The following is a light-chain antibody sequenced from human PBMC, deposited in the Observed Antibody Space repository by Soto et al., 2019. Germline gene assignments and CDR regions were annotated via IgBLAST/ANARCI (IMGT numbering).Light chain of an antibody. CDR3: SSYTSSSTLL. Sequence: QSALTQPASVSGSPGQSITISCTGTSSDVGGYNYVSWYQQHPGKDPKLMIYAVSNRPSGVSNRFSGSKSGNTASLTISGLPAEDEAEYYCSSYTSSSTLLFGGGTQLTVL. CDR2: AVS. V-gene: IGLV2-14*01. J-gene: IGLJ2*01. CDR1: SSDVGGYNY.